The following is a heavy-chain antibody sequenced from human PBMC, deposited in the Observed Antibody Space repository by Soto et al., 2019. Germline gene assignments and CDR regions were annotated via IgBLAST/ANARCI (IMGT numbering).Heavy chain of an antibody. CDR2: ISTYNGNT. CDR3: ARGSGNYYDSSGPIFFDY. Sequence: GASVKVSCKASGYTFTSYGISWVRQAPGQGLEKMRWISTYNGNTNYAQKLQGRVTMTTDTSTSTAYMELRSLRSDDTAVYFCARGSGNYYDSSGPIFFDYWGQGTLVTVSS. J-gene: IGHJ4*02. V-gene: IGHV1-18*01. CDR1: GYTFTSYG. D-gene: IGHD3-22*01.